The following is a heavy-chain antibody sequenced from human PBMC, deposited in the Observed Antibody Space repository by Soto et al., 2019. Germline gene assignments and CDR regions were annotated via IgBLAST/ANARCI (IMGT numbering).Heavy chain of an antibody. D-gene: IGHD4-4*01. CDR1: GYTFTDYW. Sequence: PGESLKISCKGSGYTFTDYWIGWVRQLPGKGLEWMGIIYPGDSDTRYSPSFQGHVTITVDKSTSTAYLQWNTLKASETAMYYCERHISNFRYYYAMDVWGQGTTVTVSS. CDR2: IYPGDSDT. V-gene: IGHV5-51*01. CDR3: ERHISNFRYYYAMDV. J-gene: IGHJ6*02.